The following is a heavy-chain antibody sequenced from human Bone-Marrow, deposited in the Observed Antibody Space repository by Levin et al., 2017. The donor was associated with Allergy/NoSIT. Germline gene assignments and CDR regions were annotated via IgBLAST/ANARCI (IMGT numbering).Heavy chain of an antibody. Sequence: GESLKISCAASGFTFSHYAMHWVRQAQGKGLEWVAIISHDGTYKYYADSVKARFTISRDNSKNTVYLQMNSLRAEDTAMYYCAREVDDILTGFGYYYAMDVWGQGTTVTVSS. CDR3: AREVDDILTGFGYYYAMDV. V-gene: IGHV3-30-3*01. D-gene: IGHD3-9*01. J-gene: IGHJ6*02. CDR2: ISHDGTYK. CDR1: GFTFSHYA.